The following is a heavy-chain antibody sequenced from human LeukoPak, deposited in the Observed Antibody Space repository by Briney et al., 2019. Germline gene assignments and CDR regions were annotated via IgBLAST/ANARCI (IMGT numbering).Heavy chain of an antibody. CDR2: INPNSGGT. Sequence: ASVKVSCKASGYTFTGYYIHWVRQAPGQGLEWMGRINPNSGGTNYAQKFQGRVTMTRDTSISTVYMELSRLGSDDAAVYYCARGTSYTSGRWIYFDYWGQGTLVTVSS. CDR3: ARGTSYTSGRWIYFDY. CDR1: GYTFTGYY. V-gene: IGHV1-2*06. D-gene: IGHD6-19*01. J-gene: IGHJ4*02.